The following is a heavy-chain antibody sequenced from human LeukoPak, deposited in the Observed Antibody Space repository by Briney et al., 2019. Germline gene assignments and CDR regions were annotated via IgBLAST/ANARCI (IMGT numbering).Heavy chain of an antibody. V-gene: IGHV3-23*01. CDR1: GFTFSGYA. CDR3: ARDSTGYWYFDL. J-gene: IGHJ2*01. Sequence: PGGSLRLSCAASGFTFSGYAMSWVRQAPGKGLEWVSAIIGSGDTTYYAASVKGRLTISRDNSKNTLYLQMNSLRAEDTAVYYCARDSTGYWYFDLWGRGTLVSVSS. CDR2: IIGSGDTT. D-gene: IGHD3-3*02.